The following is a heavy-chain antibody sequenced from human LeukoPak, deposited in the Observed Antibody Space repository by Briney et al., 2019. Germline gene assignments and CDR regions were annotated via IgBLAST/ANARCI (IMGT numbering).Heavy chain of an antibody. Sequence: PSETLSLTCTVSGGSISSSSYQWGWIRQPPGKGLEGIGSIYYSGSTYYNPSLKSRVTVSVDTSKIQFSLKLSSVTAADTAVYYCARISIVVVPAYFDYWGQGTLVTVSS. J-gene: IGHJ4*02. CDR2: IYYSGST. CDR3: ARISIVVVPAYFDY. D-gene: IGHD2-2*01. CDR1: GGSISSSSYQ. V-gene: IGHV4-39*01.